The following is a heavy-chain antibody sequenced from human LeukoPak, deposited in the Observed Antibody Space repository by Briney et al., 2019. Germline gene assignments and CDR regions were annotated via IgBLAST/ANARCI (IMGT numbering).Heavy chain of an antibody. V-gene: IGHV4-61*02. Sequence: SETLSLICTVSGGSISSGSYYWSWIRQPAGKGLEWIGRIYTSGSTNYNPSLKSRVTISVDTSKNQFSLKLSSVTAADTAVYYCARGRRYDFWSGYYSGWFDPWGQGTLVTVSS. J-gene: IGHJ5*02. CDR3: ARGRRYDFWSGYYSGWFDP. CDR2: IYTSGST. CDR1: GGSISSGSYY. D-gene: IGHD3-3*01.